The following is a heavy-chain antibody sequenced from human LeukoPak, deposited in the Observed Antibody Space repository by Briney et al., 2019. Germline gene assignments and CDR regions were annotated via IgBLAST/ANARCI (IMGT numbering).Heavy chain of an antibody. V-gene: IGHV4-59*01. CDR2: VSYRGST. CDR1: GDSMTNNY. D-gene: IGHD3-10*01. CDR3: ARVGSGSSYYFDS. J-gene: IGHJ4*02. Sequence: SETLSLTCTVSGDSMTNNYWSWIRQSPGKGLEWVGYVSYRGSTDYNASLKGRVTVSLDTSKRQLSLKMNSVSAADTAVYYCARVGSGSSYYFDSWGQGSLVTVSS.